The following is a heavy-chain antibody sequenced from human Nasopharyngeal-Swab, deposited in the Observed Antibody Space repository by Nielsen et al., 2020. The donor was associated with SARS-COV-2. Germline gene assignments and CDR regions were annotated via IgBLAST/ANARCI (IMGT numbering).Heavy chain of an antibody. CDR1: GYTFTSYG. Sequence: ASVKVSCKASGYTFTSYGISWVRQAPGQGLEWMGWISAYNGNTNYAQKLQGRVTMTRDTSTSTVYMELSSLRSEDTAVYYCAREPGDGVSWFDPWGQGTLVTVSS. CDR2: ISAYNGNT. J-gene: IGHJ5*02. CDR3: AREPGDGVSWFDP. D-gene: IGHD3-10*01. V-gene: IGHV1-18*01.